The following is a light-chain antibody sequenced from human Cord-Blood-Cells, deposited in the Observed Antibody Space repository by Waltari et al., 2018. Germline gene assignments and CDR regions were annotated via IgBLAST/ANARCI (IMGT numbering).Light chain of an antibody. CDR2: DAS. V-gene: IGKV3-11*01. CDR3: QQRSNWPWT. Sequence: EIVLTQLPAPLLFSPGERATLSCRASQSVSSYLAWYQQKPGQAPRLLIYDASNRATGIPARFSGSGSGTDFTLTISSLEPEDFAVYYCQQRSNWPWTFGQGTKVEIK. CDR1: QSVSSY. J-gene: IGKJ1*01.